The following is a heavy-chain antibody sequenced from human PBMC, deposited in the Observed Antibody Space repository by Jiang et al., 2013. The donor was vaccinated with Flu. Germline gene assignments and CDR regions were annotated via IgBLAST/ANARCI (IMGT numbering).Heavy chain of an antibody. V-gene: IGHV6-1*01. Sequence: NWIRQSPSRGLEWLGRTYYRSKWYNDYAVSVKSRITINPDTSKNQFSLQLNSVTPEDTAVYYCARAGVSGDILTPYYYGMDVWGQGTTVTVSS. J-gene: IGHJ6*02. CDR2: TYYRSKWYN. CDR3: ARAGVSGDILTPYYYGMDV. D-gene: IGHD3-9*01.